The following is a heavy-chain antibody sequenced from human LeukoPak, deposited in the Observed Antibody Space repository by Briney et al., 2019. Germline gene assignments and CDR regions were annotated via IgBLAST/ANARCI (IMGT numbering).Heavy chain of an antibody. CDR3: ARESVTYFYDSSGYYLFDY. Sequence: GASVKVSCNGYGYTFTGYGISWVRQAPGQGLQWMGWINTYNGNTNYAQNLRGRVTLTTDTSTSTVYMELRSLRSDDTAVYYCARESVTYFYDSSGYYLFDYWGQGTLVTVSS. CDR2: INTYNGNT. J-gene: IGHJ4*02. D-gene: IGHD3-22*01. V-gene: IGHV1-18*01. CDR1: GYTFTGYG.